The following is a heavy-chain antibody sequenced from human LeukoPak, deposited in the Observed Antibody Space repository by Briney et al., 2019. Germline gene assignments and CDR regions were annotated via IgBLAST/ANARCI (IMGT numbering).Heavy chain of an antibody. Sequence: PSETLSLTCTVSGGSISSSSYYWGWIRQPPGKGLEWIGSIYYSGSTYYNPSLKSRVTISVDTSKNQFSLKLSSVTAADTAVYYCARVAYITIFGVVIIKEGLDYWGQGTLVTVSS. J-gene: IGHJ4*02. CDR1: GGSISSSSYY. V-gene: IGHV4-39*01. CDR3: ARVAYITIFGVVIIKEGLDY. CDR2: IYYSGST. D-gene: IGHD3-3*01.